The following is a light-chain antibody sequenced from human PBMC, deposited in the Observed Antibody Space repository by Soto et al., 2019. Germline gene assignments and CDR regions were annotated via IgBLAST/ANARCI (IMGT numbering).Light chain of an antibody. CDR1: GSNIGSNY. J-gene: IGLJ2*01. V-gene: IGLV1-44*01. Sequence: QPVLTQPPSASGTPGQRVTISCSGSGSNIGSNYVFWYQHLPGTAPKLLIYSNNQRPSGVPDRFSGSKSGTSASLAISGLQSEDEADYYCAAWDDSLNGVVFGGGTKLTAL. CDR3: AAWDDSLNGVV. CDR2: SNN.